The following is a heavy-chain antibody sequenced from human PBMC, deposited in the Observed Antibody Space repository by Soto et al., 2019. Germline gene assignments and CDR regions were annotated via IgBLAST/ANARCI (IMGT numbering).Heavy chain of an antibody. V-gene: IGHV3-9*01. Sequence: GGSLRLSCAASGFTFDDYAMHWVRQAPGKGLEWVSGISWNSGTIGYADSVKGRFTISRDNAKNSLYLQMNSLRAEDTALYYCAKDLQYVDYVPLHFYGMDVWGQGTTVTVSS. D-gene: IGHD4-17*01. CDR1: GFTFDDYA. CDR3: AKDLQYVDYVPLHFYGMDV. J-gene: IGHJ6*02. CDR2: ISWNSGTI.